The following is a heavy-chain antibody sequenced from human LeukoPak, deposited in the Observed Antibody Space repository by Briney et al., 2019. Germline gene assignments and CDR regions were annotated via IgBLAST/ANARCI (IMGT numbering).Heavy chain of an antibody. D-gene: IGHD3-10*01. CDR2: ISSSGSTI. J-gene: IGHJ4*02. CDR3: AREPPLYYYGSGSYRGGWRGFDY. Sequence: PGGSLRLSCAASGFTFSSYEMNWVRQAPGKGLEWVSYISSSGSTIYYADSVKGRFTISRDNAKNSLYLQMSRLRAEATAVDYLAREPPLYYYGSGSYRGGWRGFDYWGQGTLVTVSS. CDR1: GFTFSSYE. V-gene: IGHV3-48*03.